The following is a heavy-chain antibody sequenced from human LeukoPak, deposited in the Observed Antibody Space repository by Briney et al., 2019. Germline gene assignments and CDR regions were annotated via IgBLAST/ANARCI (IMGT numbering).Heavy chain of an antibody. J-gene: IGHJ2*01. D-gene: IGHD6-13*01. CDR1: GFTFNNAW. Sequence: GGSLRLSCEASGFTFNNAWMSWVRQAPGKGLEWVGRIKSKTDGGTTDYAAPVRGRFTISRDDSKNTLYLQMNSLKTEDTAVYYCSTYSSSWPYWYFDLWGRGTLVTVSS. V-gene: IGHV3-15*01. CDR3: STYSSSWPYWYFDL. CDR2: IKSKTDGGTT.